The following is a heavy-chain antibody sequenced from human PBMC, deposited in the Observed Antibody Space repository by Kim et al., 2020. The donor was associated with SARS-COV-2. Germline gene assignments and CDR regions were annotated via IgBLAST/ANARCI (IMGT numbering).Heavy chain of an antibody. J-gene: IGHJ6*02. V-gene: IGHV3-11*04. Sequence: GGSLRLSCAASGFTFSDYSMSWIRQAPGKGLEWVSYISSSGSTIYYADSVKGRNTISRDNAKNSLYLQMNSLRAEDTAVYYCARDLYTIAVAGTNYYYYYGMEGWGQGTTVTVSS. CDR1: GFTFSDYS. CDR3: ARDLYTIAVAGTNYYYYYGMEG. D-gene: IGHD6-19*01. CDR2: ISSSGSTI.